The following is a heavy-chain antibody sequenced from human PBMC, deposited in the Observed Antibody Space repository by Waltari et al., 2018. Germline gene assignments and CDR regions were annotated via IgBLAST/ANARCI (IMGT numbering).Heavy chain of an antibody. V-gene: IGHV4-39*01. J-gene: IGHJ5*02. D-gene: IGHD5-12*01. CDR3: ARHWKRNGYRFDP. CDR1: GGSISTSSYY. CDR2: IDYSGTS. Sequence: QLQLQGSGPGLIKPLETLSLTCTASGGSISTSSYYWGWIRQSPGKGLELIASIDYSGTSYYIPTLERRVTISGDTSKNQFSLRLTSVTAADTAVYYCARHWKRNGYRFDPWGQGTLVTVSS.